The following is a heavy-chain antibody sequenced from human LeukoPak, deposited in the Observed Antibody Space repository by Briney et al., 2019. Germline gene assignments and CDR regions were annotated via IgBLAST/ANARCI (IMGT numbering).Heavy chain of an antibody. CDR1: GFTFSSYA. J-gene: IGHJ3*02. CDR2: MSYDGSNK. Sequence: PGGSLRLSCAASGFTFSSYAMHWVRQGPGKGLEWVAVMSYDGSNKYYADSVKGRFTISRDNSKNTLYLQMNSLRAEDTAVYYCARRLSDIFTAYFHDAFDIWGQGTRVTVAS. V-gene: IGHV3-30*04. D-gene: IGHD3-9*01. CDR3: ARRLSDIFTAYFHDAFDI.